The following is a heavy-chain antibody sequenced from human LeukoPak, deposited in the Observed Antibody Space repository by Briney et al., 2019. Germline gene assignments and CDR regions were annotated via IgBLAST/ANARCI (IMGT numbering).Heavy chain of an antibody. CDR2: ISDSGGST. CDR1: GITLNNYG. Sequence: GGSLRLSCAVSGITLNNYGMTWVRQAPGRGLEWVAGISDSGGSTKYADSVKGRFTISRDNPKNTLYLQMNSLRAEDTAVYFCAKRGVVIRVILVGFHKEAYYFESWGQGALVTVSS. CDR3: AKRGVVIRVILVGFHKEAYYFES. J-gene: IGHJ4*02. D-gene: IGHD3/OR15-3a*01. V-gene: IGHV3-23*01.